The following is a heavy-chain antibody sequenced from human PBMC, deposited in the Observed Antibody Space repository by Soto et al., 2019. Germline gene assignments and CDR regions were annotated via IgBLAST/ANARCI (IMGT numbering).Heavy chain of an antibody. J-gene: IGHJ4*02. V-gene: IGHV3-30*18. CDR2: ISYDGSNK. D-gene: IGHD3-10*01. CDR1: GFTFSSYG. Sequence: QVQLVESGGGVVQPGRSLRLSCAASGFTFSSYGMHWVRQAPGKGLEWVAVISYDGSNKYYADSVKGRFTISRDNSKNTLYLQMNSLRAEDTAVYCCAKDPIRNGLGSYQDYWGQGTLVTVSS. CDR3: AKDPIRNGLGSYQDY.